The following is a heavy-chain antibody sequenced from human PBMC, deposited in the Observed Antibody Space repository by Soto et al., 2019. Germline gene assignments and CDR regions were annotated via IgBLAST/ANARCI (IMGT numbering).Heavy chain of an antibody. CDR3: AKDRKGSSGWYDLDY. CDR1: GFTFDDYA. D-gene: IGHD6-19*01. V-gene: IGHV3-9*01. J-gene: IGHJ4*02. Sequence: EVQLVESGGGLVQPGRSLRLSCVASGFTFDDYAMEWVRQVPGKGLEWVSGISWNSGTIAYADSVKGRFTVSRDNTENSLYLEMNSLRPGDTALYYCAKDRKGSSGWYDLDYWGQGTLVTVSS. CDR2: ISWNSGTI.